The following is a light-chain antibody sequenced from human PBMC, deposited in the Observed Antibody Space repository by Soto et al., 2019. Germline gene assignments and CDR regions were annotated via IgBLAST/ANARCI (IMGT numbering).Light chain of an antibody. CDR1: SGHSSYI. CDR2: LEGSGSY. V-gene: IGLV4-60*02. J-gene: IGLJ3*02. Sequence: QLVLTQSSSASASLASSVKLTCTLSSGHSSYIIAWHQQQPGKAPRYLMKLEGSGSYNKGSGVPDRFSGSSSGADRYLTISNLQXEDEADYYCETWDSNSWVFGGGTKLTVL. CDR3: ETWDSNSWV.